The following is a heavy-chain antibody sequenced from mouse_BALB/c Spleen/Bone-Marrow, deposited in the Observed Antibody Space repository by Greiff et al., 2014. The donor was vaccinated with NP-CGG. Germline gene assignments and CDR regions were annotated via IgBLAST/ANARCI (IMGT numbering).Heavy chain of an antibody. CDR3: ARNLGYGYFDY. CDR2: IDPYSGGT. J-gene: IGHJ2*01. CDR1: GYAFTSYN. V-gene: IGHV1S135*01. D-gene: IGHD3-1*01. Sequence: MQLKQSGPELVKPGASVKVSCKASGYAFTSYNMYWVKQSHGKSLEWMGYIDPYSGGTSYNQKFKVKATLTVDKSSSTAYMHLNSLTSEDSAVYYCARNLGYGYFDYWGQGTTLTVSS.